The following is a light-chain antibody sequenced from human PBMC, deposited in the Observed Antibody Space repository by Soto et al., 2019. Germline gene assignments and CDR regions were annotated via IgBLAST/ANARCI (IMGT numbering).Light chain of an antibody. CDR3: QQYNIYPRT. CDR2: MAS. V-gene: IGKV1-5*03. J-gene: IGKJ1*01. CDR1: QSISSW. Sequence: DIQMTQSPSTLSASVGDRVTITCRASQSISSWLAWYQLKPGKAPKLLIYMASNLESWFPSRFSGSGSGTEFTLTISSLQPDDFATYYCQQYNIYPRTFGQGTKVDIK.